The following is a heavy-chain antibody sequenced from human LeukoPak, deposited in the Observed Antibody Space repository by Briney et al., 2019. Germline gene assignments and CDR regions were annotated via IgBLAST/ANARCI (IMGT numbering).Heavy chain of an antibody. CDR1: GFAFSNFA. CDR2: INGGGNTT. Sequence: GGSLRLSCAASGFAFSNFAMGWVRQSPGKGLEWLSTINGGGNTTFYSDSVKGRFTISRDNSKNTLYLHTDSLRPDDTATYYCTKELHVAVAVADYYYFYMDVWGRGTAVTVSS. V-gene: IGHV3-23*01. J-gene: IGHJ6*03. D-gene: IGHD6-19*01. CDR3: TKELHVAVAVADYYYFYMDV.